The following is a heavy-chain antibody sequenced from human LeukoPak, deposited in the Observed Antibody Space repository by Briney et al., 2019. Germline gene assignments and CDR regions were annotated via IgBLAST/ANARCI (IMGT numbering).Heavy chain of an antibody. J-gene: IGHJ4*02. CDR2: IYTSGST. CDR3: ARTQITVAGYDY. CDR1: GGSISSGSYY. D-gene: IGHD6-19*01. Sequence: PSETLSLTCTVSGGSISSGSYYWSWIRQPAGKGLEWIGRIYTSGSTNYNPSLKSRVTISVDKSKNQFSLKLSSVTAADTAVYYCARTQITVAGYDYWGQGTLVTVSS. V-gene: IGHV4-61*02.